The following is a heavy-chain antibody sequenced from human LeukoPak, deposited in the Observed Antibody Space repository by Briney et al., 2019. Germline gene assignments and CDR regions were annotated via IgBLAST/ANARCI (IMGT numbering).Heavy chain of an antibody. CDR1: GFTFDDYA. J-gene: IGHJ3*02. D-gene: IGHD3-22*01. CDR2: FSWNSGSI. Sequence: SLRLSCAASGFTFDDYAMHWVRQAPGKGLGRVSGFSWNSGSIGYADSAKGRFTISRDNAKNSLYLQMNSLRAEDMALYYCAKGYYYDSSGYYHDAFDIWGQGTMVTVSS. CDR3: AKGYYYDSSGYYHDAFDI. V-gene: IGHV3-9*03.